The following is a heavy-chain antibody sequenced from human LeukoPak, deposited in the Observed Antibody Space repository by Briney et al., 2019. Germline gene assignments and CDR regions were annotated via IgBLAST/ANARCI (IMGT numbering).Heavy chain of an antibody. CDR3: AKGGIGAVGAIDY. J-gene: IGHJ4*02. Sequence: HPGGSLRLSCAASGFTFSSYAMSWVRQAPGKGLEWVSGISGSGGSAFYPDSVKGRFTISRDNSEKTLYLQMISLRAEDTAVYYCAKGGIGAVGAIDYWGQGTLVTVSS. D-gene: IGHD6-13*01. CDR2: ISGSGGSA. CDR1: GFTFSSYA. V-gene: IGHV3-23*01.